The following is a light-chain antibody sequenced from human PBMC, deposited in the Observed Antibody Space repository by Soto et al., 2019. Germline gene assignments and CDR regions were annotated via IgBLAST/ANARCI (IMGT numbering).Light chain of an antibody. CDR1: QTISSW. Sequence: DIQMTQSPSTLSGSVGDRVTITCRASQTISSWLAWYQQKPGKAPKLLIYKASTLKSGVPSRFSGSGSGTEFTLTISSLQPDDFANYYCQHYNSYSVAFGQGTKVDLK. V-gene: IGKV1-5*03. CDR3: QHYNSYSVA. CDR2: KAS. J-gene: IGKJ1*01.